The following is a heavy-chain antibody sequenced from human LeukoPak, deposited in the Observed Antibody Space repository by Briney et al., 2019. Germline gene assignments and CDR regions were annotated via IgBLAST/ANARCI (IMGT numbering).Heavy chain of an antibody. Sequence: GGSLRLSCAASGFTLDDYGMSWVRQAPGKELEWVSYISSSGSTIYYADSVKGRFTISRDNAKNSLYLQMNSLRAEDTAVYYCAELGITMIGGVWGKGTTVTISS. CDR1: GFTLDDYG. J-gene: IGHJ6*04. D-gene: IGHD3-10*02. CDR3: AELGITMIGGV. CDR2: ISSSGSTI. V-gene: IGHV3-48*03.